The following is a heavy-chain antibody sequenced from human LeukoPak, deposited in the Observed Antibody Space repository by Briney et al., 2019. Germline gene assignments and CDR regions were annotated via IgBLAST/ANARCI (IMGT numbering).Heavy chain of an antibody. CDR2: VNHSGST. Sequence: SETLSLTCAVYGESFSGYYWSWTRQPPGKGLEWIGEVNHSGSTNYNPSPKSRVTISLDTSKNQLSLKLSSVTAADTAVYYCASTERCSTTCPLDYWGQGTLVTVSS. J-gene: IGHJ4*02. CDR3: ASTERCSTTCPLDY. D-gene: IGHD2-2*01. CDR1: GESFSGYY. V-gene: IGHV4-34*01.